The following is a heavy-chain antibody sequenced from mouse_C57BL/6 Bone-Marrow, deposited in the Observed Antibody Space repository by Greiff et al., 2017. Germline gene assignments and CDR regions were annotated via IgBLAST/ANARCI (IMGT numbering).Heavy chain of an antibody. CDR3: ARAIYYYWYFDV. D-gene: IGHD1-1*01. Sequence: EVQLVESEGGLVQPGSSMKLSCTASGFTFSDYYMAWVRQVPEKGLEWVANINYDGSSTYYLDSLKSRFIISRDNAKNILYLQMSSLKSEDTATYYCARAIYYYWYFDVWGTGTTVTVSS. CDR2: INYDGSST. V-gene: IGHV5-16*01. J-gene: IGHJ1*03. CDR1: GFTFSDYY.